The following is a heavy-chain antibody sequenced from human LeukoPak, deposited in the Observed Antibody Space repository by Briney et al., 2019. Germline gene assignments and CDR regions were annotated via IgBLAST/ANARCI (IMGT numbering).Heavy chain of an antibody. D-gene: IGHD6-13*01. J-gene: IGHJ6*03. CDR3: ERGGGAAADYSYYYMDV. CDR2: ISAYNGNT. Sequence: GASVKVSCKASGYTFTSYGITWVRQAPGQGLEWMGWISAYNGNTNYAQKLQGRVTTTTDTSTSTAYMELRSLRSDDTAVYYCERGGGAAADYSYYYMDVWGKGTTVTVSS. V-gene: IGHV1-18*01. CDR1: GYTFTSYG.